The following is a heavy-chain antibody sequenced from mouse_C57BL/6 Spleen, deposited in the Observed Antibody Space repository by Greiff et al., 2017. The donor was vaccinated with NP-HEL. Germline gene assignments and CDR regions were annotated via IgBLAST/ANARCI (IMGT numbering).Heavy chain of an antibody. V-gene: IGHV10-3*01. J-gene: IGHJ3*01. Sequence: EVQLVESGGGLVQPKGSLKLSCAASGFTFNTYAMHWVRQAPGKGLEWVARIRSKSSNYATYYADSVKDRFTISRDDSQSMLYLQMNNLKTEDTAMYYCVREGDGYYSAWFAYWGQGTLVTVSA. D-gene: IGHD2-3*01. CDR3: VREGDGYYSAWFAY. CDR1: GFTFNTYA. CDR2: IRSKSSNYAT.